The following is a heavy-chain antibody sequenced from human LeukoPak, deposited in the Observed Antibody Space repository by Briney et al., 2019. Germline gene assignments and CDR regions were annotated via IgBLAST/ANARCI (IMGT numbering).Heavy chain of an antibody. CDR3: AKASRHSSGWYYFDY. V-gene: IGHV3-23*01. J-gene: IGHJ4*02. Sequence: PGGSLRLSRAASGFTFSSYAMSWVRQAPGKGLEWVSAISGSGGSTYYADSVKGRFTISRDNSKNTLYLQMNSLRAEDTAVYYCAKASRHSSGWYYFDYWGQGTLVTVSS. CDR1: GFTFSSYA. D-gene: IGHD6-19*01. CDR2: ISGSGGST.